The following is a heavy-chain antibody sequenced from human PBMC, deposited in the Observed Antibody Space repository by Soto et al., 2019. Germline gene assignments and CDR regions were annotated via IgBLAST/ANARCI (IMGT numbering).Heavy chain of an antibody. CDR3: ARGRYCLAGRCFPNWFDS. D-gene: IGHD2-15*01. Sequence: TLSLTCSVSGDSISNLDYFWAWIRQPPGQALEYIGYIYKSATTYYNPSFESRVAISVDTSKSQFSLNVTSVTAADTAVYFCARGRYCLAGRCFPNWFDSWGQGALVTVSS. J-gene: IGHJ5*01. CDR2: IYKSATT. CDR1: GDSISNLDYF. V-gene: IGHV4-30-4*01.